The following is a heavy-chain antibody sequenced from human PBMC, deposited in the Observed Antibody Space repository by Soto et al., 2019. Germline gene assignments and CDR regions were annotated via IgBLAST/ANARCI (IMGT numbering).Heavy chain of an antibody. CDR2: ISAYNGNT. D-gene: IGHD3-3*01. J-gene: IGHJ5*02. CDR1: GYTFTSYG. CDR3: AREAGLECLSNDWFDP. V-gene: IGHV1-18*01. Sequence: ASVKVSCKASGYTFTSYGISWVRQAPGQGLEWMGWISAYNGNTNYAQKLQGRVTMTTDTSTSTAYMELRSLRSDDTAVYYCAREAGLECLSNDWFDPWGQGTLVTVSS.